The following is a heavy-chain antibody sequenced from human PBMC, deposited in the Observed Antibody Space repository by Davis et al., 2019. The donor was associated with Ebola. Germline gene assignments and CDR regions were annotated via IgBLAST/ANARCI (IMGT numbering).Heavy chain of an antibody. CDR1: GFTFSSYA. J-gene: IGHJ5*02. CDR3: ANGRQATIFGVLPS. D-gene: IGHD3-3*01. V-gene: IGHV3-30-3*01. CDR2: ISYDGSNK. Sequence: PGGSLRLSCAASGFTFSSYAMHWVRQAPGKGLEWVAVISYDGSNKYYADSVKGRFTISRDNSKNTLYLQMNSLRAEDTAVYYCANGRQATIFGVLPSWGQGTLVTVSS.